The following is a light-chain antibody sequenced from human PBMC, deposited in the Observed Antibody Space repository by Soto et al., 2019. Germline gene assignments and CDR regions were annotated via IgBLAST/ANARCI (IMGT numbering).Light chain of an antibody. Sequence: DIVVTHSPDSLAVSLGERATINCKSSQSVLYSSNNKNYLAWYQQKPEQPPKLLIYWASTRESGVPDRFSGSGSGTDFTLTISSLQAEDVAVYYCQQYYSTPWKFGQGTKVDI. CDR1: QSVLYSSNNKNY. J-gene: IGKJ1*01. V-gene: IGKV4-1*01. CDR2: WAS. CDR3: QQYYSTPWK.